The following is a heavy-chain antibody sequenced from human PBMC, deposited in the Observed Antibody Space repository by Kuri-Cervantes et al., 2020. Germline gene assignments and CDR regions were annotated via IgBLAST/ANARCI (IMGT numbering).Heavy chain of an antibody. D-gene: IGHD3-22*01. CDR1: GFTFSSYA. CDR3: AKATNYYDGSGVDY. Sequence: GGSLRLSCAASGFTFSSYAMHWVRQAPGKGLEWVAVISYDGSNKYYADSVKGRFTISRDNSKNSLYLQMNSLRAEDTALYYCAKATNYYDGSGVDYWGQGTLVTVSS. V-gene: IGHV3-30-3*01. CDR2: ISYDGSNK. J-gene: IGHJ4*02.